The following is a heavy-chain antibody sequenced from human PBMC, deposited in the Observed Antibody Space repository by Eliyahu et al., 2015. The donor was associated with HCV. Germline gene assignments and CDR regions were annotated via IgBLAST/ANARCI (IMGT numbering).Heavy chain of an antibody. D-gene: IGHD2-2*01. CDR2: IIASGSAI. Sequence: EVQLVESGGGLVQPGGSLRLSCAASGFTFXXYEMNWVRQAPGQGLGWVSNIIASGSAIYFADSVKGRFSISRDNAKNSLYLQLDSLRAEDTAVYYCARGGGYCSSIGCYGIDYWGQGTLVTVSS. CDR3: ARGGGYCSSIGCYGIDY. CDR1: GFTFXXYE. J-gene: IGHJ4*02. V-gene: IGHV3-48*03.